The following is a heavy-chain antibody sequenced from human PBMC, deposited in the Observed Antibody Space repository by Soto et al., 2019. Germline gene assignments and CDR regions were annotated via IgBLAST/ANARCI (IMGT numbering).Heavy chain of an antibody. D-gene: IGHD5-12*01. CDR3: ARGLAMAQFYGMDV. CDR1: GFTFSSYA. Sequence: GGSLRLSCAASGFTFSSYAMHWVRQAPGKGLEWVAVISYDGSNKYYADSVKGRFTISRDNSKNTLYLQMNSLRAEDTAVYYCARGLAMAQFYGMDVWGQGTTVTVSS. V-gene: IGHV3-30-3*01. CDR2: ISYDGSNK. J-gene: IGHJ6*02.